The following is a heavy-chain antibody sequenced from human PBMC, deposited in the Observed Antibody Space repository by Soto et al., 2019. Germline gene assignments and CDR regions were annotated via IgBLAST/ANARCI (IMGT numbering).Heavy chain of an antibody. CDR2: IYYSGST. Sequence: QLQLQESGPGLVKPSETLSLTCTVSGGSISSSSYYWDWIRQPPGKGLEWFGSIYYSGSTYYKRSLKSRVTISVDTSTNQFSLKLSSVTAADTAVYYCARRGIVGAATNYDYWGQGTLVTVSS. V-gene: IGHV4-39*01. CDR3: ARRGIVGAATNYDY. D-gene: IGHD1-26*01. CDR1: GGSISSSSYY. J-gene: IGHJ4*02.